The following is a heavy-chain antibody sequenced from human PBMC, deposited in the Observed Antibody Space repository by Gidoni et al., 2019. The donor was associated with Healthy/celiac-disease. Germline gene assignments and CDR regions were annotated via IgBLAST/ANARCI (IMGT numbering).Heavy chain of an antibody. D-gene: IGHD3-3*01. CDR1: GFTFRSYA. CDR3: ANNPHYDFWSALSGG. J-gene: IGHJ4*02. CDR2: ISGRGGST. V-gene: IGHV3-23*01. Sequence: EVQLLEPGGGLVQPGGSLRLSCAASGFTFRSYAMSWVRQAPGKGLEWVSGISGRGGSTYYADSVKGRFTISRDNSKNTLYLQMNSLRAEDTAVYYCANNPHYDFWSALSGGWGQGTLVTVSS.